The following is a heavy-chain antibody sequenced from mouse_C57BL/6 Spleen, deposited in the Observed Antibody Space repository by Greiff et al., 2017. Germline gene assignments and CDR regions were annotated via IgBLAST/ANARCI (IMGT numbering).Heavy chain of an antibody. CDR2: INYDGSST. Sequence: EVKVVESEGGLVQPGSSMKLSCTASGFTFSDYYMAWVRQVPEKGLEWVANINYDGSSTYYLDSLKSRFIISRDNAKNILYLQMSSLKSEDTATYYCARDGYYVGFDYWGQGTTLTVSS. D-gene: IGHD2-3*01. CDR3: ARDGYYVGFDY. J-gene: IGHJ2*01. V-gene: IGHV5-16*01. CDR1: GFTFSDYY.